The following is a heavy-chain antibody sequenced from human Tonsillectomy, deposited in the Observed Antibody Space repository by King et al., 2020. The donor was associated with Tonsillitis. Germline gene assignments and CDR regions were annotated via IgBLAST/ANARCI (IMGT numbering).Heavy chain of an antibody. D-gene: IGHD6-13*01. Sequence: VQLQQWGAGLLKPSETLSLPCVVYGGSFSGYSWSWIRQPPGKGLEWIGKINPRGSTNYNPSLKSRVTISVDTSKNQVSLKLTSVTAADTAVYYCARAAYSSNWGCLDFWGQGTLVTVSS. CDR2: INPRGST. CDR1: GGSFSGYS. J-gene: IGHJ4*02. V-gene: IGHV4-34*01. CDR3: ARAAYSSNWGCLDF.